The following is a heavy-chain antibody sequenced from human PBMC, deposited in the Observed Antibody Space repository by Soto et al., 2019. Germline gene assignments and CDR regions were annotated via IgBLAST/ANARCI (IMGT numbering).Heavy chain of an antibody. CDR1: GGSISSYY. V-gene: IGHV4-59*01. J-gene: IGHJ4*02. D-gene: IGHD1-1*01. CDR3: ARVTTLVTGFDY. CDR2: IYYTGST. Sequence: TSETLSLTCTVSGGSISSYYWGWIRQPPGKGLEWIGCIYYTGSTNYSPSLKSRVTISVDTSKNQFSLKLSSVTAADTAVYYCARVTTLVTGFDYWGQGTLVTVSS.